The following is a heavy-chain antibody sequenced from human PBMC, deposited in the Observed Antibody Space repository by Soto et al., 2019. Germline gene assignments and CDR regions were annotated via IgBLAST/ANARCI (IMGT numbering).Heavy chain of an antibody. V-gene: IGHV3-30*18. Sequence: QVQLVESGGGVVQPGRSLRLSCAASGFTFSSYGMHWVRQAPGKELEWVAVISYDGSNKYYADSVKGRFTISRDNSKNTLYLQMNSLRAEDTAVYYCAKDFEYYYDSSGYAFDIWGQGTMVTVSS. CDR3: AKDFEYYYDSSGYAFDI. D-gene: IGHD3-22*01. CDR2: ISYDGSNK. J-gene: IGHJ3*02. CDR1: GFTFSSYG.